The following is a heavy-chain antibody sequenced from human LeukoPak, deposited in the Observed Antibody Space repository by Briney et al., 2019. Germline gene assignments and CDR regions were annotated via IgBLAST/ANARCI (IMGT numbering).Heavy chain of an antibody. Sequence: GGSLRLSCAASGFTFSSYEMNWVRQAPGKGLEWVAVIWFDGSNKYYVDSVRGRFTISRDNSKNTLYLQMNSLRAEDTAVYFCARDRASGYYYSFDYWGQGTLVTVSS. CDR3: ARDRASGYYYSFDY. J-gene: IGHJ4*02. CDR2: IWFDGSNK. CDR1: GFTFSSYE. V-gene: IGHV3-33*08. D-gene: IGHD3-22*01.